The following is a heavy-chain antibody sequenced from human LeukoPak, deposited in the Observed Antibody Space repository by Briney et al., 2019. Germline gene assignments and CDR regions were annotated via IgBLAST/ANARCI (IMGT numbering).Heavy chain of an antibody. V-gene: IGHV3-30-3*01. Sequence: GGSLRLSRAASGFTFSSYAMHWVRQAPGKGLEWVAVISYDGSNRYYADSVKGRFTISRDNSKNTLYLQMNSLRAEDTAVYYCASPTYYYDSSGYYYWGQGTLVTVSS. CDR3: ASPTYYYDSSGYYY. J-gene: IGHJ4*02. D-gene: IGHD3-22*01. CDR2: ISYDGSNR. CDR1: GFTFSSYA.